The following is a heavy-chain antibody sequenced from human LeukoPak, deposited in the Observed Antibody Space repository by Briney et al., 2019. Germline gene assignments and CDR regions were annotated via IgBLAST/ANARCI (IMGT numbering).Heavy chain of an antibody. CDR1: GGSISSSSYY. J-gene: IGHJ4*02. Sequence: SETLSLTCTVSGGSISSSSYYWGWIRQPPGKGLEWIGSIYYYGSTDYNPSLKSRVTISVDTSKNQFSLKLSSVTAADTAVYYCARELWFGELLWGQGTLVTVSS. CDR3: ARELWFGELL. D-gene: IGHD3-10*01. CDR2: IYYYGST. V-gene: IGHV4-39*07.